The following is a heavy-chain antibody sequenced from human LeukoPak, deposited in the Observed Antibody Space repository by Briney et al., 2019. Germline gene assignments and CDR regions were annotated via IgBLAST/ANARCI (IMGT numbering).Heavy chain of an antibody. CDR3: ARDYYDSGTYYGVDP. CDR2: IYPLGGTA. Sequence: ASVKVSCKASGYRFTIYGISWVRQAPGQGLEWMGVIYPLGGTATYAQKFQGRLTMTRDMSTSTVYMELNSLGSEDTAVYYCARDYYDSGTYYGVDPWGQGTLVTVSS. J-gene: IGHJ5*02. D-gene: IGHD3-10*01. V-gene: IGHV1-46*01. CDR1: GYRFTIYG.